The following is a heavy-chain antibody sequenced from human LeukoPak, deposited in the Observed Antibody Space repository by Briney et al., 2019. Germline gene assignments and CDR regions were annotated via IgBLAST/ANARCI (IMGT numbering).Heavy chain of an antibody. CDR3: ARAVYSSSPTTFGAFDI. CDR1: GYTFTSYG. Sequence: SVKVSCKASGYTFTSYGISWVRQTPGQGLEWMGGIIPIFGTANYAQKFQGRVTITADESTSTAYMELSSLRSEDTAVYYCARAVYSSSPTTFGAFDIWGQGTMVTVSS. J-gene: IGHJ3*02. D-gene: IGHD6-13*01. V-gene: IGHV1-69*13. CDR2: IIPIFGTA.